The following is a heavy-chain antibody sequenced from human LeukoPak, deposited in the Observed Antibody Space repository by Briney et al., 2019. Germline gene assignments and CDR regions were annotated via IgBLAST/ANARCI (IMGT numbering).Heavy chain of an antibody. Sequence: GASVKVSCKASGYTFTSYGISWVRQAPGQGLEWMGIINPSGGSTSYAQKFQGRVTMTRDMSTSTVYMELSSLRSEDTAVYYCARADWDSGYDYWGQGTLVTVSS. CDR3: ARADWDSGYDY. CDR1: GYTFTSYG. CDR2: INPSGGST. D-gene: IGHD5-12*01. V-gene: IGHV1-46*01. J-gene: IGHJ4*02.